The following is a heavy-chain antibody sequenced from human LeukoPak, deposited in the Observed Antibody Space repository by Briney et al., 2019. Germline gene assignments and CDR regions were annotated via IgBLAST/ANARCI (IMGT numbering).Heavy chain of an antibody. D-gene: IGHD2-2*01. CDR1: GGSFSDYY. Sequence: PSETLSLTCAVYGGSFSDYYWIWIRQPPGKGLEWIGEVNHSRTTNYNPSLKSRVTISVDTSTNQFSMKVSAVTAADTAVYYCARWYGGIVVVPAARSTNWFDPWGQGTLVTVSS. V-gene: IGHV4-34*01. J-gene: IGHJ5*02. CDR3: ARWYGGIVVVPAARSTNWFDP. CDR2: VNHSRTT.